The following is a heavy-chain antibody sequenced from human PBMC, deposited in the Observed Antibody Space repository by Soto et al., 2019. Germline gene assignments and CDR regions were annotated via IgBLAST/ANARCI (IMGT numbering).Heavy chain of an antibody. CDR2: IYPGDSDT. CDR1: RYSFTSYW. D-gene: IGHD5-12*01. J-gene: IGHJ6*02. V-gene: IGHV5-51*01. CDR3: ALPRGYSGPDYYYYYCMDV. Sequence: GESLKISCKGSRYSFTSYWIGWVRQMPGKGLEWMGIIYPGDSDTRYSPSFQGQVTISADKSISTAYLQWSSLKASDTAMYYCALPRGYSGPDYYYYYCMDVWGQGTTVTVSS.